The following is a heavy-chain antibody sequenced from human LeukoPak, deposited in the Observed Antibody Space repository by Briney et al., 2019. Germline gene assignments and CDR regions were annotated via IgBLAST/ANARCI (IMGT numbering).Heavy chain of an antibody. V-gene: IGHV1-3*01. CDR3: ARQQLGRNTYFDY. Sequence: ASVKVSCKASGYTFTSYAMHWVRQAPGQRLEWMGWINAGNGNTKYSQKFQGRVTITRDTSASTAYMELGSLRSEDTAVYYCARQQLGRNTYFDYWGQGTLVTVSS. D-gene: IGHD6-13*01. J-gene: IGHJ4*02. CDR1: GYTFTSYA. CDR2: INAGNGNT.